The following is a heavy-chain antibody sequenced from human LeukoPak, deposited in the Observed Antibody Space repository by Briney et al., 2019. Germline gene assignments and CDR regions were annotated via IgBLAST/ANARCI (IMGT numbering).Heavy chain of an antibody. CDR3: ARCAYYDYVWGSFGYYYYMDV. J-gene: IGHJ6*03. D-gene: IGHD3-16*01. CDR1: GGSISSYY. Sequence: SETLSLTCTVSGGSISSYYWSWIRQPPGKGLEWIGYIYYSGSTNYNPSLKSRVTISVDTSKNQFSLKLSSVTAADTAVYCCARCAYYDYVWGSFGYYYYMDVWGKGTTVTISS. V-gene: IGHV4-59*01. CDR2: IYYSGST.